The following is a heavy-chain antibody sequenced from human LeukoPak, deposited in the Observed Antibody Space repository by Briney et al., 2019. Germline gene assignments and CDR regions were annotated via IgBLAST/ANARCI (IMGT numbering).Heavy chain of an antibody. CDR2: ISGSGGST. CDR3: AKALGYDSSGSSRMVFDY. V-gene: IGHV3-23*01. J-gene: IGHJ4*02. D-gene: IGHD3-22*01. Sequence: GGSLRLSCAASGFTFSSYSMNWVRQAPGKGLEWVSAISGSGGSTYYADSVKGRFTISRDNSKNTLYLQMNSLRAEDTAVYYCAKALGYDSSGSSRMVFDYWGQGTLVTVSS. CDR1: GFTFSSYS.